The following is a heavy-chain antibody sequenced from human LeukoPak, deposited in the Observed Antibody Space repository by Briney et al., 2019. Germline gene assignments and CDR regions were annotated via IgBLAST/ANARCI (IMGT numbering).Heavy chain of an antibody. CDR3: AELGITMIGGV. D-gene: IGHD3-10*02. CDR2: VSSSSSYI. V-gene: IGHV3-21*01. CDR1: GFTFDDYG. J-gene: IGHJ6*04. Sequence: GGSLGLSCATSGFTFDDYGMSWVRRAPGKGLEWVSSVSSSSSYIYYADSVKGRFTISRDNAKNSLYLQMNSLRAEDTAVYYCAELGITMIGGVWGKGTTVTISS.